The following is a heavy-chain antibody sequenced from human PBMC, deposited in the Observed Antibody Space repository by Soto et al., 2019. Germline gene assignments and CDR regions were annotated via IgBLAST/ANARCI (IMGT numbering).Heavy chain of an antibody. V-gene: IGHV3-33*01. D-gene: IGHD4-17*01. J-gene: IGHJ3*02. CDR2: IWYDGSNK. CDR1: GFTISSYG. Sequence: QVQLVESGGGVVQPGRSLRLSCAASGFTISSYGMHWVRQAPGKGLEWVAVIWYDGSNKYYADSVKGRFTISRDNSKNTLYLQMNSLRAEDTAVYYCARKGGDPDAFDIWGQGTMVTVSS. CDR3: ARKGGDPDAFDI.